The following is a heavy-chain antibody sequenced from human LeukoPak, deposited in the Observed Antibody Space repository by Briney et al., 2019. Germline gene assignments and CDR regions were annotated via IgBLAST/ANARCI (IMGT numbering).Heavy chain of an antibody. CDR3: ATGLVRGVPNWFDP. CDR2: INPSSGGT. Sequence: GSSVKVSCKASGGTFTGYYMHWVRQAPGQGLEWMGWINPSSGGTNYAQKFQGRVTMTRDTSISTAYMELSSLRFEDTAVYYCATGLVRGVPNWFDPWGQGTLVTVSS. V-gene: IGHV1-2*02. CDR1: GGTFTGYY. J-gene: IGHJ5*02. D-gene: IGHD3-10*01.